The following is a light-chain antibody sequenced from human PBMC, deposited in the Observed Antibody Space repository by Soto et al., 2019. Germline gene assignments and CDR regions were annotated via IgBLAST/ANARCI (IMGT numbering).Light chain of an antibody. Sequence: IVMTQSPDSLAVSLGERATINCKSSQSVLYSSYSQEYLAWYQQKPGQPPRLLIYWASTRESGVPDRFSGSGSGTDFTLTISSLEAEDLAVYYCQQYYSTPFTFGPGTKVDI. CDR2: WAS. CDR1: QSVLYSSYSQEY. CDR3: QQYYSTPFT. V-gene: IGKV4-1*01. J-gene: IGKJ3*01.